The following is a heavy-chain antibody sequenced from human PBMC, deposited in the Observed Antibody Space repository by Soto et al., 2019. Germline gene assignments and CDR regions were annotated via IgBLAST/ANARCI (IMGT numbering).Heavy chain of an antibody. D-gene: IGHD5-18*01. CDR1: GYTFTSYW. Sequence: GESLKISCKGSGYTFTSYWITWVRQMPGKGLEWMGRIDPSDSSTNYSPAFQGHVTISTDKSISTAHLQWSSLKVSDTAMYYCAATGYTYGYHFDHWGQGTQVTVSS. CDR3: AATGYTYGYHFDH. V-gene: IGHV5-10-1*01. J-gene: IGHJ4*02. CDR2: IDPSDSST.